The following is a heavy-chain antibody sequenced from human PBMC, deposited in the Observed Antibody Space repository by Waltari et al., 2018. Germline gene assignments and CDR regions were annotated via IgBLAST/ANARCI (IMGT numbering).Heavy chain of an antibody. CDR3: VRLEDCTGPGGNCYSGDSFAMDV. Sequence: QVQLQQWGAGLLQPSETLSLTCAVYGGSFSGSYWGWIRQPPGKGLEWIWEINHNGNINRNPSLRSRVTMLVDTSRSQVSLKMNSVTAADTAVYYCVRLEDCTGPGGNCYSGDSFAMDVWGQGTTVTVSS. D-gene: IGHD2-8*02. J-gene: IGHJ6*02. V-gene: IGHV4-34*02. CDR2: INHNGNI. CDR1: GGSFSGSY.